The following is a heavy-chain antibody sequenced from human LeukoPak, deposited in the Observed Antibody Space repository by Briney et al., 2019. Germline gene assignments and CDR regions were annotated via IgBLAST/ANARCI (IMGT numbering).Heavy chain of an antibody. Sequence: GGSLRLSCAASGFPFSSYSMNWVRQAPGKGLEWVSYISSANTTVYYADSVKGRLTISRDNAKNSLYLQMNSLRDEDTAVYFCARGPEYTYGYSFDYWGQGTLVTVPS. CDR1: GFPFSSYS. CDR2: ISSANTTV. J-gene: IGHJ4*02. CDR3: ARGPEYTYGYSFDY. D-gene: IGHD5-18*01. V-gene: IGHV3-48*02.